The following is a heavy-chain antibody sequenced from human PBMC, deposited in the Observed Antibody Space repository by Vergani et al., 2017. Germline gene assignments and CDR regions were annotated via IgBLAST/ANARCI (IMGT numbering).Heavy chain of an antibody. J-gene: IGHJ4*02. Sequence: QVQLVQSGSELKKPGASVKVSCKASGYTFTSYAMNWVRQAPGQGLEWMGWINTNTGNPTYAQGFTGRFFFSLDTSVSTAYLQISSLKAEDTAVYYCARATIQTYYYDSSGYQFDYWGQGTLVAFAS. CDR3: ARATIQTYYYDSSGYQFDY. V-gene: IGHV7-4-1*02. CDR1: GYTFTSYA. CDR2: INTNTGNP. D-gene: IGHD3-22*01.